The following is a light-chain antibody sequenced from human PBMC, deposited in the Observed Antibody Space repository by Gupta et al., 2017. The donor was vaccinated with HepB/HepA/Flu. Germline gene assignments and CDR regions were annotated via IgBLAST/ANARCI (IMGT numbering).Light chain of an antibody. Sequence: QSVLTQPPSASGTPGQRVTVSCSGSSSNTGSNTVNWYQQIPGTAPKLLIYSNNQRPSGCPDRFSGSKSGTSAALAISGLQSEDEADYYCAAWDDSLTGVVFGGGTKRTVL. CDR3: AAWDDSLTGVV. CDR1: SSNTGSNT. J-gene: IGLJ2*01. CDR2: SNN. V-gene: IGLV1-44*01.